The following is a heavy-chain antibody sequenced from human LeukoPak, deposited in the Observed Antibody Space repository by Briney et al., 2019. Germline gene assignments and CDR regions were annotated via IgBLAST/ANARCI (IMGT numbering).Heavy chain of an antibody. J-gene: IGHJ6*03. CDR3: ARVLSGRGSLYSYYYYMDV. CDR1: GFTVSSNY. Sequence: GGSLRLSCAASGFTVSSNYMSWVRQAPGKGLEWVSVIYSGGRTYYADSVKGRFTISRDNSKNTLYPQMNSLRTEDTAVYYCARVLSGRGSLYSYYYYMDVWGKGTTVTISS. V-gene: IGHV3-53*01. CDR2: IYSGGRT. D-gene: IGHD3-10*01.